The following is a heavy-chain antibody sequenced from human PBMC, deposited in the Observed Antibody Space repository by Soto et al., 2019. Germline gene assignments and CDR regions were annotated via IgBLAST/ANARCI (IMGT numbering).Heavy chain of an antibody. J-gene: IGHJ4*02. Sequence: QVQLVQSGAEVKKPGASVKVSCKASGYTFTSYYMHWVRQAPGQGLEWMGIINPSGGSTSYAQKFQGRVTMTRDTSTSTVYMELSSLRSDDTAVYYCASRAGSGSYFDYWGQGTLVTVSS. CDR2: INPSGGST. CDR3: ASRAGSGSYFDY. CDR1: GYTFTSYY. D-gene: IGHD3-10*01. V-gene: IGHV1-46*03.